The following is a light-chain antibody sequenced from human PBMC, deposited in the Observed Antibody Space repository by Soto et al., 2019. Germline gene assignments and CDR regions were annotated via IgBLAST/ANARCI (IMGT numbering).Light chain of an antibody. CDR1: QSLSGN. CDR2: DTS. Sequence: EILLTQSPGTLSLSPGERATLSCRASQSLSGNYLAWYQQKPGQAPRLLIYDTSTRATVIPARFSGSGSGTEFTLTISSLQSEDFAVYYCQQYDTWPLTFGGGTKVDIK. J-gene: IGKJ4*01. CDR3: QQYDTWPLT. V-gene: IGKV3-15*01.